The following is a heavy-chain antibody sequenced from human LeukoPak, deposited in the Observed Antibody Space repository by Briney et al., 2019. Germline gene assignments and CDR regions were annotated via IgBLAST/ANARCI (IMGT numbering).Heavy chain of an antibody. D-gene: IGHD3-3*01. CDR2: ISGSGGST. CDR1: GFAFSSYA. V-gene: IGHV3-23*01. CDR3: ATIPPYDPYYFDY. Sequence: GGSLRLSCTASGFAFSSYAMSWVRQAPGKGLEWVSAISGSGGSTYYADSVKGRFTISRDNSKNTLYLQMNSLRAEDTAVHYCATIPPYDPYYFDYWGQGTLDTVSS. J-gene: IGHJ4*02.